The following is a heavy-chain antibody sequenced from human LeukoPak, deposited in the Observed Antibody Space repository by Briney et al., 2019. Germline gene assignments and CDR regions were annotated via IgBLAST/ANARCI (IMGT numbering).Heavy chain of an antibody. CDR2: ISGYDGNT. V-gene: IGHV1-18*04. J-gene: IGHJ3*02. Sequence: ASVKVSCKASGYSFTTYGVSWVRQAPGQGLDWMGWISGYDGNTTSAPNLQGRVSMATDPSTSTAYMELRSLRSDDTAMYYCARAGVTPKTGDGFDIWGQGTMVTVSS. CDR3: ARAGVTPKTGDGFDI. CDR1: GYSFTTYG. D-gene: IGHD4-23*01.